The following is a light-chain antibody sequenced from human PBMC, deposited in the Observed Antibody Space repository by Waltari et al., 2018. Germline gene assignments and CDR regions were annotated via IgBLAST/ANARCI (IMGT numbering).Light chain of an antibody. CDR2: DVS. J-gene: IGLJ3*02. V-gene: IGLV2-14*01. CDR3: SSYTSSSTLAV. CDR1: SSDAGGYHY. Sequence: QSALTQPASVSGSPGQSITISCTGPSSDAGGYHYVSWYQQPPGKAPKLMIYDVSKRPSGVSNRFSGSKSGNTASLTISGLQAEDEADYYCSSYTSSSTLAVFGGGTKLTVL.